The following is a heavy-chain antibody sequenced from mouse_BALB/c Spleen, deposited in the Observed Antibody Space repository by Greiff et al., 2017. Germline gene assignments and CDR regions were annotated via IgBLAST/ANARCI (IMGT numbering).Heavy chain of an antibody. CDR3: ARGDNYGFAY. D-gene: IGHD1-3*01. J-gene: IGHJ3*01. CDR2: ILPGSGST. V-gene: IGHV1-9*01. CDR1: GYTFSSYW. Sequence: VKLMESGAELMKPGASVKISCKATGYTFSSYWIEWVKQRPGHGLEWIGEILPGSGSTKYNEKFKGKATFTADTSSNTAYMQLSSLTSEDSAVYYCARGDNYGFAYWGQGTLVTVSA.